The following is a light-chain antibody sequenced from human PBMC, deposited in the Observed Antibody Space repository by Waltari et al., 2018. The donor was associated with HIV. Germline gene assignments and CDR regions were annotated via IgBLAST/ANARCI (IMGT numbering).Light chain of an antibody. CDR2: YNN. V-gene: IGLV1-51*01. CDR1: SSNIGNNF. CDR3: GTWDNSLKTVV. Sequence: QSVLTQPPSVSAAPGQTVSISCSGFSSNIGNNFVSWYHQLLGKAPKLLIFYNNKRPSGIPDRVSASKSGTSATLAITGLQTGDEGDYYCGTWDNSLKTVVFGGGTKVTVL. J-gene: IGLJ2*01.